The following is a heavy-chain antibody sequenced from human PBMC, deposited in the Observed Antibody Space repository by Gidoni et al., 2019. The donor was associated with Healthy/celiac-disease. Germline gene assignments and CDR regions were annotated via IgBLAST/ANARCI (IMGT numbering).Heavy chain of an antibody. J-gene: IGHJ5*02. CDR3: AKDIGGAVRYNWFDP. Sequence: EVQLVESGGGLVQPGRSLRLSCAASGFTLDDYGMHWVRQAPGKGLEWVSGISWNSGSIGYADSVKGRFTISRDNAKNSLYLQMNSLRAEDTALYYCAKDIGGAVRYNWFDPWGQGTLVTVSS. D-gene: IGHD1-26*01. V-gene: IGHV3-9*01. CDR2: ISWNSGSI. CDR1: GFTLDDYG.